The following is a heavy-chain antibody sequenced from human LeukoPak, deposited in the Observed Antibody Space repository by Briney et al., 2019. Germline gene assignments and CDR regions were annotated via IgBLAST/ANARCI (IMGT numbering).Heavy chain of an antibody. CDR2: MYSGGRT. J-gene: IGHJ4*02. Sequence: GGSLRLSCAASGFTVSNNFRSWVCQAPGKGLEWVSVMYSGGRTYYADSVKGRFTISRDNSKNTLDVQMNSLRAEDTAVYYCASTIASRYFDLWGQGTVVTVSS. V-gene: IGHV3-66*01. CDR3: ASTIASRYFDL. D-gene: IGHD6-6*01. CDR1: GFTVSNNF.